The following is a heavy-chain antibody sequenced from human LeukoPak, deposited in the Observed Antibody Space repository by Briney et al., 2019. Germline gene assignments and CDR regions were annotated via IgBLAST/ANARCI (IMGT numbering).Heavy chain of an antibody. J-gene: IGHJ4*02. V-gene: IGHV1-2*02. D-gene: IGHD2-15*01. CDR1: GYTFTSYD. CDR3: ARELLPLDY. CDR2: INPNSGGT. Sequence: ASVKVSCKASGYTFTSYDINWVRQATGQGLEWMGWINPNSGGTNYAQKFQGRVTMTRDTSISTAYMELSRLRSDDTAVYYCARELLPLDYWGQGTLVTVSS.